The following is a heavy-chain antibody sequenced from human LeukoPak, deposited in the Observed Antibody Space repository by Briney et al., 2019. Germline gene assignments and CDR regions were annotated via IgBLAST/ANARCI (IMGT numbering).Heavy chain of an antibody. CDR3: ASPALGSGYFDY. V-gene: IGHV1-69*04. Sequence: SVKVSCKTSGYTFTSHGINWVRQAPGQGLEWMGRIIPILGIANYAQKFQGRVTVTADKSTSTAYMELSSLRSEDTAVYYCASPALGSGYFDYWGQGTLVTVSS. CDR2: IIPILGIA. J-gene: IGHJ4*02. D-gene: IGHD3-22*01. CDR1: GYTFTSHG.